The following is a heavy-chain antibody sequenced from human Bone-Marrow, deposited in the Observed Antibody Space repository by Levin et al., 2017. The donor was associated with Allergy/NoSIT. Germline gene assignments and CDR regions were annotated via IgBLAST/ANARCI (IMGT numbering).Heavy chain of an antibody. CDR1: GGSISSGFYY. D-gene: IGHD6-13*01. V-gene: IGHV4-39*02. CDR2: IYSSGMT. J-gene: IGHJ4*02. CDR3: ARENGSSWFY. Sequence: SQTLSLTCTVSGGSISSGFYYWGWIRQSPEKGLEWIASIYSSGMTYFNPSLRSRVTISQDTSKNQFSLKLRSVTAADTAVYYCARENGSSWFYWGQGSLVTVSS.